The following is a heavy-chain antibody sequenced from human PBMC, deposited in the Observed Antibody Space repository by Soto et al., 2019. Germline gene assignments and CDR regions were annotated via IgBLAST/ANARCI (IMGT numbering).Heavy chain of an antibody. Sequence: PGGSLRLSCAASGFTFDDFTMHWVRQVPGKGLEWVSSISWNRGDIQYADSVRGRFTISRDNSEDTLDLQMNSLRPEDTAIYYCTRANFDPSSYFFAYWGQGTLVTVSS. CDR3: TRANFDPSSYFFAY. CDR2: ISWNRGDI. V-gene: IGHV3-9*01. J-gene: IGHJ4*02. CDR1: GFTFDDFT.